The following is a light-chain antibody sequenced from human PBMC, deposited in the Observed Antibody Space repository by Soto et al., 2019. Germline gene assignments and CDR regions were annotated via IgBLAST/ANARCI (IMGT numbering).Light chain of an antibody. V-gene: IGKV3-20*01. J-gene: IGKJ1*01. CDR1: QSVSSSY. CDR2: GAY. Sequence: EIELTQSPGTLSLSPGERATLSCRASQSVSSSYLAWYQQKPGQAPRPVIYGAYRRAIGIPDRFSGSGSGTDFTLTISRLEPEDFEVYYGQQYASSPWTFGQGTKVEIK. CDR3: QQYASSPWT.